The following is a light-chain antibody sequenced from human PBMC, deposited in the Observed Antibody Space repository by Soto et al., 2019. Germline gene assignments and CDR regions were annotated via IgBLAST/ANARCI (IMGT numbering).Light chain of an antibody. V-gene: IGLV4-69*01. CDR1: SGQSSYA. J-gene: IGLJ2*01. CDR2: LNSDGSH. CDR3: QTWGTGVV. Sequence: QSVLTQSPSASASMRASVKRTCTLSSGQSSYASAWHQQQPEKGPRYLMKLNSDGSHSKGDGIPDRFSGSSSGAERYLTISSLQSEDEADYYCQTWGTGVVFGGGTKLTVL.